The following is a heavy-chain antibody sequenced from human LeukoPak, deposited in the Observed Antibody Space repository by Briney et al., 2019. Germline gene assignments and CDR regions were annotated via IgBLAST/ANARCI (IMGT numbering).Heavy chain of an antibody. V-gene: IGHV3-21*01. Sequence: PGGSLRLSCAASGFNFSSYNMNWVRQAPGKGLEWVSSISSSSYIYYADSVKGRFTISRDNAKNSLYLQMNSLRAEDTAVYYCASPSNIAAAGHYWGQGTLVTVSS. J-gene: IGHJ4*02. D-gene: IGHD6-13*01. CDR2: ISSSSYI. CDR3: ASPSNIAAAGHY. CDR1: GFNFSSYN.